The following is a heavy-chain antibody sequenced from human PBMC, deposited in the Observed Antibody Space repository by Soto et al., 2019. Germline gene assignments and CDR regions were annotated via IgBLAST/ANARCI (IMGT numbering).Heavy chain of an antibody. J-gene: IGHJ6*02. D-gene: IGHD3-3*01. CDR2: IIPIFGTA. CDR3: ARDGTTIFGVVISAGPYGMDV. V-gene: IGHV1-69*13. Sequence: PVKGSCKASGGTFSSYAISWVRHAPGQGSEWMGGIIPIFGTANYAQKFQGRVTITADESTSTAYMELSSLRSEDTAVYYCARDGTTIFGVVISAGPYGMDVWGQGTTVTVSS. CDR1: GGTFSSYA.